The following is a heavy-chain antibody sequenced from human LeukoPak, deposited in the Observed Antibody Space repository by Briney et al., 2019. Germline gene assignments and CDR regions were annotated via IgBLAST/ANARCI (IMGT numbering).Heavy chain of an antibody. CDR2: ISTSSGTI. V-gene: IGHV3-48*02. Sequence: PGGSLRLSCAASGFTFSAYSMNWVRQAPGEGLEWVSFISTSSGTIYYADSVKGRFTISRDNAKNSLYLQMNSLRDEDTAVYYCARPTGYSSGWDIWGQGTMVTVSS. J-gene: IGHJ3*02. CDR3: ARPTGYSSGWDI. CDR1: GFTFSAYS. D-gene: IGHD6-19*01.